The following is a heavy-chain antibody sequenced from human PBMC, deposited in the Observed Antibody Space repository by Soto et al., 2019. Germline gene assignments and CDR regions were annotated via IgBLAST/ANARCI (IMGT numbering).Heavy chain of an antibody. J-gene: IGHJ4*02. CDR2: IWYDGSNK. CDR3: AREGHCSMTSRPLILYYFDY. V-gene: IGHV3-33*01. CDR1: GFTFSSYG. D-gene: IGHD2-2*01. Sequence: SCAASGFTFSSYGMPWVRPDPDKGLEWVAVIWYDGSNKYYADSVKGRFTISRDNSKNTLYLRMNSLSAEATAVYYWAREGHCSMTSRPLILYYFDYWGQGALVSVSS.